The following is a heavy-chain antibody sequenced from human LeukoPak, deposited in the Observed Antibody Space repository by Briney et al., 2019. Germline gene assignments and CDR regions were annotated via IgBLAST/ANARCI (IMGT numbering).Heavy chain of an antibody. CDR2: INPNSGGT. J-gene: IGHJ6*02. V-gene: IGHV1-2*02. CDR1: GYTFTGYY. Sequence: GASVTVSCKASGYTFTGYYMHWVRQAPGQGLEWMGWINPNSGGTNYAQKFQGKVTMTRDTANSTASMVLSRLRSDDTAVYYSARGKGRMDVWGQGTTVTVSS. CDR3: ARGKGRMDV.